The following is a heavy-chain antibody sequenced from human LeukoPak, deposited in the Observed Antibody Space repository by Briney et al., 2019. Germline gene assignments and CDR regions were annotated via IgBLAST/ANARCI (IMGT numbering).Heavy chain of an antibody. CDR1: GFSFSSYG. CDR3: AKDRGSYPSLIDY. D-gene: IGHD1-26*01. Sequence: GGSLRLSCAASGFSFSSYGMHWVRQAPGKGLARVAVIWYDGSNKYYADSVKGRFTISRDNSKNTLYLQMNSLRAEDTDVYYCAKDRGSYPSLIDYWGQGTLLTVSS. V-gene: IGHV3-33*06. CDR2: IWYDGSNK. J-gene: IGHJ4*02.